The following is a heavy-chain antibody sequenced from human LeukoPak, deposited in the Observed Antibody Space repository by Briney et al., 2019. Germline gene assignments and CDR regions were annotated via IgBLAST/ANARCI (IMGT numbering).Heavy chain of an antibody. V-gene: IGHV3-21*01. D-gene: IGHD3-22*01. CDR3: ARTLYESSGYRRNVFDV. J-gene: IGHJ3*01. CDR1: GFTFSDYS. Sequence: PGGSLRLSCSASGFTFSDYSVNWVRQAPGKGLEWVSSITSGSSFIYYEDSVKGRYTISRDNARNSMYLQMNSLRADDTAIYYCARTLYESSGYRRNVFDVWGQGTMVIVSS. CDR2: ITSGSSFI.